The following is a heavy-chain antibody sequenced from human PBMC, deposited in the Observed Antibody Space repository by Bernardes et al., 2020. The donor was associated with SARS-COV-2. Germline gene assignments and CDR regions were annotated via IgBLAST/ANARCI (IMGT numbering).Heavy chain of an antibody. CDR1: GYTFTSYG. J-gene: IGHJ4*02. V-gene: IGHV1-18*04. CDR3: ARAGVGAATGTFFALDY. CDR2: ISAYNGNT. Sequence: ASVKVSCKASGYTFTSYGISWVRQAPGQGLEWMGWISAYNGNTNYAQKLQGRVTMTTDTSTSTAYMELRSLRSDDTAVYYCARAGVGAATGTFFALDYWGQGTLVTVSS. D-gene: IGHD2-15*01.